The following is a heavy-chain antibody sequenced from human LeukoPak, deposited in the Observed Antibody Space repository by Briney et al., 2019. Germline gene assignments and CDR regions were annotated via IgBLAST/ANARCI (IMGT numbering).Heavy chain of an antibody. Sequence: GGSLRLSCTGSGFRFGGYALSWVRQAPGKGLERVGFIRSKALYGTSEYAASVEGRFTISRDDSNSIAYLQMNSLKTEDTGVYFCVRESLRDYYFDYWGQGSLVTVSS. CDR2: IRSKALYGTS. J-gene: IGHJ4*02. CDR1: GFRFGGYA. CDR3: VRESLRDYYFDY. V-gene: IGHV3-49*04.